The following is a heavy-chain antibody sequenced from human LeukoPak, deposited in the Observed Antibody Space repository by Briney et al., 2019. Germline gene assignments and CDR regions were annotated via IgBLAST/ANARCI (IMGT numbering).Heavy chain of an antibody. CDR1: GFTFSDYY. V-gene: IGHV3-11*01. CDR3: ARGGGLDV. CDR2: ISGSGDTT. J-gene: IGHJ6*02. Sequence: GGSLRLSCAASGFTFSDYYMTWIRQTPGKGLEWVSYISGSGDTTFYADSVKGRFIISRDNAKNSLYLQLRSLRAEDTAMYFCARGGGLDVWGQGATVTVSS.